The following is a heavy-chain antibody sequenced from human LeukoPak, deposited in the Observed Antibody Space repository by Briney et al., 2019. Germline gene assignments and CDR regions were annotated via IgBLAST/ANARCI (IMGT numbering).Heavy chain of an antibody. V-gene: IGHV3-30*18. J-gene: IGHJ5*02. D-gene: IGHD4-17*01. Sequence: GGSLRLSCAASGFTFSSYGMHWVRQAPGKGLEWVAAISYDGSNKYYADSVKGRFTISRDNSKNTLYLQMNSLRAEDTAVYYCAKDDQHYGDYPGWFDPWGQGTLVTVSS. CDR3: AKDDQHYGDYPGWFDP. CDR1: GFTFSSYG. CDR2: ISYDGSNK.